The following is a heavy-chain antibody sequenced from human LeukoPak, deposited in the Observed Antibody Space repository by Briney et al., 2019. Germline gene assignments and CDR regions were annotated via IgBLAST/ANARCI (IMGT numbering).Heavy chain of an antibody. Sequence: GGSLSLSCAASGFTFSSYVMSWVRQPPGKGLEWVSVISVSGINAHYGDSVKGRFTISRDNSKNTLYLQMNSLRVEDTAVYYCAKGSSLDCWGQGTLVTVSS. CDR2: ISVSGINA. J-gene: IGHJ4*02. CDR1: GFTFSSYV. V-gene: IGHV3-23*01. CDR3: AKGSSLDC.